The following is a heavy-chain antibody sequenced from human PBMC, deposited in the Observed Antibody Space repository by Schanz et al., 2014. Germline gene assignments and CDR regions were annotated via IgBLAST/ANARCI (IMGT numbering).Heavy chain of an antibody. CDR2: TYSGGST. D-gene: IGHD6-19*01. J-gene: IGHJ4*02. CDR3: AEDLISGWCGFDY. V-gene: IGHV3-66*01. CDR1: GFTVSSNY. Sequence: EAQLLESGGGLVQPGGSLRLSCAASGFTVSSNYMSWVRQAPGKGLEWVSITYSGGSTYYADSVKGRFTISRDNSKNTLYRLMNNLRVEDTAVYHCAEDLISGWCGFDYRGQGTLVTVSS.